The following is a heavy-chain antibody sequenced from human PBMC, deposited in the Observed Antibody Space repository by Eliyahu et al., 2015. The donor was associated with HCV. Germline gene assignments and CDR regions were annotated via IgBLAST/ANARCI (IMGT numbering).Heavy chain of an antibody. V-gene: IGHV3-48*04. D-gene: IGHD2-2*01. CDR1: GFTFSPYS. CDR3: VRDGQSTSSDH. Sequence: EIQVVESGGGLVQPGGSLRLSCRDSGFTFSPYSMNWVRQAPGKGLGWVSYISSSGSSIYYADSVKGRFTISRDNARNSLYLQMNSLRAEDTAVYYCVRDGQSTSSDHWGQGTLVTVSS. CDR2: ISSSGSSI. J-gene: IGHJ4*02.